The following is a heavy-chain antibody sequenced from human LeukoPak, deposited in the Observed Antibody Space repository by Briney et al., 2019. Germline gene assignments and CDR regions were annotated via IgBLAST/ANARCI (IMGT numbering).Heavy chain of an antibody. CDR3: ARETLGCGGDCFDY. D-gene: IGHD2-21*01. V-gene: IGHV3-48*03. CDR1: GFSLSAYE. CDR2: INTGVGTA. Sequence: PGGSLRLSCTSSGFSLSAYEVNWVRQAPGKGLKWISYINTGVGTAFYADSVKGRFTISRDDAKNAVYLEMNSLRAEDTAIYYCARETLGCGGDCFDYWGQGALVTLSS. J-gene: IGHJ4*02.